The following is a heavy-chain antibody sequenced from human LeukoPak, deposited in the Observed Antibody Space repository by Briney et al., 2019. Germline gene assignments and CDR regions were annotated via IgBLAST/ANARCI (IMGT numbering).Heavy chain of an antibody. CDR3: ARHKPATEAGSFDS. D-gene: IGHD6-13*01. V-gene: IGHV4-59*08. CDR2: IYGSGST. J-gene: IGHJ4*02. Sequence: SETLSLTCSVSGDSIRNYYWSWFRQPPGKGLEWIGYIYGSGSTNCNPSLKSRVTISIDTSKYQFSLKLSSVTAADTAVYYCARHKPATEAGSFDSRGQGTLVTVSS. CDR1: GDSIRNYY.